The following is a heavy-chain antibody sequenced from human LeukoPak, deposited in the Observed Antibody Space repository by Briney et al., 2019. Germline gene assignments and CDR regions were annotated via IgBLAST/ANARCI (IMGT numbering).Heavy chain of an antibody. CDR3: ARDLMGWDLHYFDY. CDR1: GFTFSSYW. CDR2: IKQDESEK. J-gene: IGHJ4*02. V-gene: IGHV3-7*01. D-gene: IGHD1-26*01. Sequence: GGSLRLSCAASGFTFSSYWMSWVRQAPGKGLEWVANIKQDESEKSYVDSVKGRFTISRDNAKNSLYLQMNSLRAEDTAVYYCARDLMGWDLHYFDYWGQGTLVTVSS.